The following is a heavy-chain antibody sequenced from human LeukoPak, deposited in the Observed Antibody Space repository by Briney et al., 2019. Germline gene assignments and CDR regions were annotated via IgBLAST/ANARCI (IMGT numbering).Heavy chain of an antibody. J-gene: IGHJ4*02. D-gene: IGHD6-19*01. V-gene: IGHV1-18*01. CDR3: AFLDALGSGWYY. CDR1: GFTFTSYG. Sequence: ASVKVSCKASGFTFTSYGISWVRQAPGQGLEWMGWISAYNGNTNYAQKLQGRVTMTTDTSTSTAYMELRSLRSDDTAVYYCAFLDALGSGWYYWGQGTLVTVSS. CDR2: ISAYNGNT.